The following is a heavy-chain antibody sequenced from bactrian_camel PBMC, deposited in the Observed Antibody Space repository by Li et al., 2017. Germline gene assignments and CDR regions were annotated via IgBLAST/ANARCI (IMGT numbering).Heavy chain of an antibody. V-gene: IGHV3S53*01. Sequence: VQLVESGGGLVQAGGSLRLSCETSGYNYRTYVKGWYRQAPGIECKLISTIVFGGSTFYSDSVKGRFTISHDKSKNTAYLRMNDLKPEDTAMYYCAEAPYRDGFSTKCRGQGTQVTVS. J-gene: IGHJ4*01. D-gene: IGHD4*01. CDR2: IVFGGST. CDR1: GYNYRTYV. CDR3: AEAPYRDGFSTKC.